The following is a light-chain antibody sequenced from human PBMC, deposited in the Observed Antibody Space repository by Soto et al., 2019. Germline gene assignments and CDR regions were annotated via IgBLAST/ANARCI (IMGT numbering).Light chain of an antibody. Sequence: QPALSQLASRSRSPGQSIAISCTWTSSDLGRSNHVFWYQQHPGKAPKLIIYEVSSRPSGVSNRFSGSKSGNTASLTISGLQAEDEAYYYCSAHTYGARVFGGGTQLTVL. V-gene: IGLV2-14*01. CDR3: SAHTYGARV. CDR2: EVS. CDR1: SSDLGRSNH. J-gene: IGLJ2*01.